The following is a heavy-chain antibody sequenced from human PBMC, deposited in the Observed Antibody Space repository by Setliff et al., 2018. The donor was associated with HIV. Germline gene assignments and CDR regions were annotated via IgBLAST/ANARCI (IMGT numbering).Heavy chain of an antibody. CDR1: GYNFPTSW. CDR3: AKHGFERKSPYNWFDS. Sequence: GESLKISCQGSGYNFPTSWIGWVRQMPGKGLEWMGIIYPDDSATRYSPSFQGQVTISADKSINTAYLRGRSLRASDTAIYFCAKHGFERKSPYNWFDSWGQGTLVTVSS. D-gene: IGHD3-16*01. V-gene: IGHV5-51*01. J-gene: IGHJ5*01. CDR2: IYPDDSAT.